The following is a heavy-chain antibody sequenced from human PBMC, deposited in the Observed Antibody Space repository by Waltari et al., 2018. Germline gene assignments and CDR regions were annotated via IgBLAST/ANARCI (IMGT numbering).Heavy chain of an antibody. V-gene: IGHV3-30-3*01. D-gene: IGHD3-10*01. CDR1: GFTFSSYA. J-gene: IGHJ4*02. CDR2: ISYDGSNK. Sequence: QVQLVESGGGVVQPGRSLRLSCAASGFTFSSYAMHWVRQAPGKGLEWVAVISYDGSNKYYADSVKGQFTSSRDNSKNTLYLQMNSLRAEDTAVYYCARAGRGSGTYWGQGTLVTVSS. CDR3: ARAGRGSGTY.